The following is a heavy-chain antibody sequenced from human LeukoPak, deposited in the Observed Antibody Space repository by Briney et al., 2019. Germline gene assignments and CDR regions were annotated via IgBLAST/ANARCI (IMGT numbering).Heavy chain of an antibody. V-gene: IGHV1-18*01. D-gene: IGHD6-19*01. CDR1: GYTFTSYG. J-gene: IGHJ4*02. CDR3: ARDRRTYSSGWYDY. Sequence: ASVKVSCKASGYTFTSYGISWVRQAPGQGLEWMGWISAYNGNTNYAQKFQGRVTITADESTSTAYMELSSLRSEDTAVYYCARDRRTYSSGWYDYWGQGTLVTVSS. CDR2: ISAYNGNT.